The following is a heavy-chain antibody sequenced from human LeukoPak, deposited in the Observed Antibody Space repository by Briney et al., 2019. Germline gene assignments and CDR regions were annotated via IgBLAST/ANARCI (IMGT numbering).Heavy chain of an antibody. CDR1: GGSISGRRYY. CDR3: ARESRLGELSPRFDP. D-gene: IGHD3-16*02. CDR2: IYYSGST. J-gene: IGHJ5*02. Sequence: SETLSLTCSVSGGSISGRRYYWSWIRQPPGKGLEWIGYIYYSGSTYYNPSLKSRVTISVDTSKNQFSLKLSSVTAADTAVYYCARESRLGELSPRFDPWGQGTLVTVSS. V-gene: IGHV4-30-4*01.